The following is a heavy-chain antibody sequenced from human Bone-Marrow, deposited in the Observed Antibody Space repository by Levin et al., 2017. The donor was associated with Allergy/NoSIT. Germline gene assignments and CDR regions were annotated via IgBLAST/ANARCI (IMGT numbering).Heavy chain of an antibody. D-gene: IGHD6-19*01. J-gene: IGHJ5*02. CDR1: GYTFTNYW. CDR3: ARAKVIHWRSNGCLDYWFDV. CDR2: IYPADSDT. V-gene: IGHV5-51*01. Sequence: GESLKISCKDSGYTFTNYWIGWVRQMPGKGLEWMGIIYPADSDTITSPSFQGHVTLSADTSINTAYLQWSSLKASDTAMYYCARAKVIHWRSNGCLDYWFDVWGEGTLVTVS.